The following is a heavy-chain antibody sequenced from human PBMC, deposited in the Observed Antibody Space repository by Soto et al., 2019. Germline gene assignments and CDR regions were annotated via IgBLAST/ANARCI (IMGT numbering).Heavy chain of an antibody. CDR2: MNPNSGNT. CDR1: GYTFTSYD. V-gene: IGHV1-8*01. CDR3: ARGRGREFYLYSGYDYYYYGMDV. D-gene: IGHD5-12*01. Sequence: ASVKVSCKASGYTFTSYDINWVRQATGQGLEWMGWMNPNSGNTGYAQKFQGRVTMTRNTSISTAYMELSSLRSEDTAVYYCARGRGREFYLYSGYDYYYYGMDVWGQGTTVTVSS. J-gene: IGHJ6*02.